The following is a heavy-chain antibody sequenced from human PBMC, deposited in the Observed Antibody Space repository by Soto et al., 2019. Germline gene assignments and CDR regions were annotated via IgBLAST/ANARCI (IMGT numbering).Heavy chain of an antibody. J-gene: IGHJ5*02. Sequence: QVRLVESGGGVVQPGRSLRLSCTASGFSFSSYAMYWFRQPPGKGLEWVAVISHDGINKHYANSVKGRVTVSRDNSNQSVDLQLNSLRGVDTAMYYCARDMYSSDYFVKWFEPWGQGTLVTVSS. D-gene: IGHD6-19*01. CDR3: ARDMYSSDYFVKWFEP. CDR1: GFSFSSYA. CDR2: ISHDGINK. V-gene: IGHV3-30-3*01.